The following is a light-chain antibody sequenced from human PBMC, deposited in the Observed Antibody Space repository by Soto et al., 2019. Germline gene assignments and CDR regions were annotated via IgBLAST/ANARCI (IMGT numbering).Light chain of an antibody. CDR3: CSYARSSTFWV. Sequence: QSALTQPASVSGSPGQSITISCTGTSSDVGSYNLVSWYQQHPGKAPKLMIYEGSTRPSGVSNRFSGSKSGNTASLTISGLQAEDEADHYCCSYARSSTFWVFGGGTKLTVL. J-gene: IGLJ3*02. CDR2: EGS. V-gene: IGLV2-23*03. CDR1: SSDVGSYNL.